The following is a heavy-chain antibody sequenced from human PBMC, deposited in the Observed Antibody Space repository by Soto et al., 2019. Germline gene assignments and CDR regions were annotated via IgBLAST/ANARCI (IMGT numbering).Heavy chain of an antibody. CDR2: ISYDGSNK. CDR1: GFTFSSYG. Sequence: QVQLVESGGGVVQPGRSLRLSCAASGFTFSSYGMHWVRQAPGKGLEWVAVISYDGSNKYYADSVKGRFTISRDNSKNTLYLQMNSLRAEDTAVYYCARDQLAYSSSWYFLHYGMDVWGQGTTVTVSS. J-gene: IGHJ6*02. V-gene: IGHV3-30*03. CDR3: ARDQLAYSSSWYFLHYGMDV. D-gene: IGHD6-13*01.